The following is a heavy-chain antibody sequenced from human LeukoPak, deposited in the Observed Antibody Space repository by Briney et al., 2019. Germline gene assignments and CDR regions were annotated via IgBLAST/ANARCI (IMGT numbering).Heavy chain of an antibody. CDR3: ARERGVAVAGEGVDP. J-gene: IGHJ5*02. CDR2: INPSGGST. CDR1: GYTFTRHY. Sequence: ASVKVSCKASGYTFTRHYIQWVRQAPGQGLEWMGIINPSGGSTSYAQKFQGRVTLTRDTSTSTVCMELSSLRSEDTAVYYCARERGVAVAGEGVDPWGQGTLVTVSS. V-gene: IGHV1-46*01. D-gene: IGHD6-19*01.